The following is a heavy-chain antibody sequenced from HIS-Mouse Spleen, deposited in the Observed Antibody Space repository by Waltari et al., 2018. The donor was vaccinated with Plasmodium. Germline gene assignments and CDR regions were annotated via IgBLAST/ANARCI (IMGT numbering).Heavy chain of an antibody. CDR3: ARVYRGSIAFDI. J-gene: IGHJ3*02. D-gene: IGHD3-10*01. Sequence: QVQLQESGPGLVKPSQTLSLTCTVSGGSISSGDYYWSWIRQPPGKGLEWFGYIYYSGSTYDNPALKCRVTISVDTSKNQFSLKLSSVTAADTAVYYCARVYRGSIAFDIWGQGTMVTVSS. CDR2: IYYSGST. V-gene: IGHV4-30-4*01. CDR1: GGSISSGDYY.